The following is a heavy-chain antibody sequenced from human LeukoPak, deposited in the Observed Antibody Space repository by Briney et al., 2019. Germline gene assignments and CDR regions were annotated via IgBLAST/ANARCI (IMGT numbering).Heavy chain of an antibody. Sequence: GGSLRLSCAASGFTFSSYGMHWVRQAPGKGLEWVAVISYDGSNKYYADSVKGRFTISRDNSKNTLYLQMNSLRAEDTAVYYCAKDGGPSSGRRTYYFDYWGQGTLVTVSS. CDR1: GFTFSSYG. J-gene: IGHJ4*02. CDR3: AKDGGPSSGRRTYYFDY. D-gene: IGHD3-10*01. V-gene: IGHV3-30*18. CDR2: ISYDGSNK.